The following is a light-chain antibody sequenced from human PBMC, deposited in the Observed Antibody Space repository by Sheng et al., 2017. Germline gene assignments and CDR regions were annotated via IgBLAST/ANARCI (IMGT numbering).Light chain of an antibody. CDR1: ESVENY. Sequence: ETVLTQSPATLSLSPGERATLSCRASESVENYLAWYQQKPGQAPRLLIYDAFNRATGIPDRFSGSGSGTDFTLTISRLEPEDFAVYYCQQYGSSRALYSFGQGTKLEIK. V-gene: IGKV3-20*01. CDR2: DAF. J-gene: IGKJ2*03. CDR3: QQYGSSRALYS.